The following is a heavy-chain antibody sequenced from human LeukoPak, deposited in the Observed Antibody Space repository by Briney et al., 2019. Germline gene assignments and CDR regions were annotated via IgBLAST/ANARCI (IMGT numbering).Heavy chain of an antibody. CDR1: GGSISSSSYY. J-gene: IGHJ3*02. D-gene: IGHD2-21*02. V-gene: IGHV4-39*01. Sequence: SETLSLTCTVSGGSISSSSYYWGWIRQPPGKGLEWIGSIYYSGSTYYNPSLKSRVTISVDTSKNQFSLKLSSVTAADTAVYYCARLAYCGGDCFSHRADGAFDIWGQGTMVTVSS. CDR3: ARLAYCGGDCFSHRADGAFDI. CDR2: IYYSGST.